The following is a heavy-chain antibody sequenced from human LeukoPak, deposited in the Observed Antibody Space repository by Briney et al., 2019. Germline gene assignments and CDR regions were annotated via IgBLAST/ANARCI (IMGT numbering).Heavy chain of an antibody. V-gene: IGHV4-59*01. D-gene: IGHD3-16*01. CDR3: ARETSQKGAHYMDV. CDR1: GGSISSYY. CDR2: IYYSGST. Sequence: ASETLSLTCTVSGGSISSYYWSWIRQPPGKGLEWIGYIYYSGSTNYNPSLKSRVTISVDTSKNQFSLKLRSVTAADTAVYYCARETSQKGAHYMDVWGKGTTVTISS. J-gene: IGHJ6*03.